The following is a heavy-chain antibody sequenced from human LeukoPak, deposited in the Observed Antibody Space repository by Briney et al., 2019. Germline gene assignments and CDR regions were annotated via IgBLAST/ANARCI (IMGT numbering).Heavy chain of an antibody. D-gene: IGHD6-19*01. J-gene: IGHJ4*02. CDR2: TGGGDDNT. CDR3: TKDLMTGFSSGWYLAY. V-gene: IGHV3-23*01. Sequence: PGGSLRLSCAGSGFSFNGYAMSWVRQAPGKGLEWVAVTGGGDDNTHYADSVKGRFTISRDTSENSLFLQMNSLRPDDSALYYCTKDLMTGFSSGWYLAYWGQGTLVTVSS. CDR1: GFSFNGYA.